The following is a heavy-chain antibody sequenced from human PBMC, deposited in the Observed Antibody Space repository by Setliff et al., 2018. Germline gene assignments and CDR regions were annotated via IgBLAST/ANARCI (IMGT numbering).Heavy chain of an antibody. CDR3: ARDAPYTNTWRYFDH. V-gene: IGHV1-18*01. Sequence: ASVKVSCKASGYSFLSYGITWVRQAPGQGLEWMGWISAQDGNTIYAQNFQGRVTMTTDTSTSTAYMELRSLRSDDTAVYYCARDAPYTNTWRYFDHWGQGTLVTVSS. CDR1: GYSFLSYG. CDR2: ISAQDGNT. D-gene: IGHD6-13*01. J-gene: IGHJ4*02.